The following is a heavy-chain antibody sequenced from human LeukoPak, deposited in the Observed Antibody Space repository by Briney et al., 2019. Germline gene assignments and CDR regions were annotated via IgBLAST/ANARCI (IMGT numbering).Heavy chain of an antibody. CDR1: GFTFSSYG. D-gene: IGHD4-17*01. Sequence: PGGSLRLSCAASGFTFSSYGMHWVRQAPGKGLEGVAFIRDDGSNKYYADSVKGRFTISRDNSKNTLYLQMNSLRAEDTAVYYCAKDRRGDYYYYMDVWGKGTTVTVSS. CDR2: IRDDGSNK. J-gene: IGHJ6*03. V-gene: IGHV3-30*02. CDR3: AKDRRGDYYYYMDV.